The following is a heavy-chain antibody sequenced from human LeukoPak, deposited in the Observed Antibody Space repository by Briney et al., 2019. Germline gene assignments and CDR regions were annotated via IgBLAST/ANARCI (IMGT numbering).Heavy chain of an antibody. Sequence: PGGALRLSCSASGFTFSNYAMYWVRQAPGKGLQYVSVIGTNEGDTCYADSVKGRFTISRDNSKNTLYLQMSSLRPEDTAVYYCVQTTVEKWGQGTLVTVAS. D-gene: IGHD4-11*01. J-gene: IGHJ4*02. CDR2: IGTNEGDT. CDR1: GFTFSNYA. V-gene: IGHV3-64D*06. CDR3: VQTTVEK.